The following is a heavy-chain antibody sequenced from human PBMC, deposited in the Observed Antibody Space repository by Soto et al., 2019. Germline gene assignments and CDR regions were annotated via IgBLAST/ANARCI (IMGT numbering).Heavy chain of an antibody. J-gene: IGHJ6*02. CDR1: GYSLTSYW. V-gene: IGHV5-51*01. CDR2: IYSADSDT. Sequence: PGESLKISCKASGYSLTSYWLGWVRQMPEKGLEWMGIIYSADSDTRYSPSFQGQVTISGDRSSSTVYLQWSSLKASDTAMYYCARGGDYYYYYGMDVWGQGTTVTVSS. D-gene: IGHD2-21*02. CDR3: ARGGDYYYYYGMDV.